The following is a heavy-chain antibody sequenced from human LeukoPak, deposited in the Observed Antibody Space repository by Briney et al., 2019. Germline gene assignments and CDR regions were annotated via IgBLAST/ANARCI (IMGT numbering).Heavy chain of an antibody. CDR1: GGSISSYY. Sequence: SETLSLTCTASGGSISSYYWSWIRQPPGKGLEWIGYIYYSGSTNYNPSLKSRVTISVDTSKNQFSLKLSSVTAADTAVYYCARAVGWFGALDYWGQGTLVTVSS. CDR3: ARAVGWFGALDY. V-gene: IGHV4-59*01. J-gene: IGHJ4*02. D-gene: IGHD3-10*01. CDR2: IYYSGST.